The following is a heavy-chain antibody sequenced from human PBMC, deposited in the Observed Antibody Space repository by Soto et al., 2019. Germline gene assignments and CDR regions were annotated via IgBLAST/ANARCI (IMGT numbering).Heavy chain of an antibody. D-gene: IGHD6-19*01. J-gene: IGHJ4*02. Sequence: PSETLSLTCTVSGGSISSSSYYWGWIRQPPGKGLEWIGSIYYSGSTYYNPSLKSRVTISVDTSKNQFSLKLSSVTAADTAVYYCARHRSGQWLVPYYFDYWGQGTLVTVSS. V-gene: IGHV4-39*01. CDR2: IYYSGST. CDR3: ARHRSGQWLVPYYFDY. CDR1: GGSISSSSYY.